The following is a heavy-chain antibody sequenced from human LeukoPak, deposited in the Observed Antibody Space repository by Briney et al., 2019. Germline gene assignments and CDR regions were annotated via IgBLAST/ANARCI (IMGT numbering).Heavy chain of an antibody. J-gene: IGHJ6*02. CDR2: IWYDGSNK. D-gene: IGHD3-3*01. CDR1: GFTFSSYG. V-gene: IGHV3-33*08. CDR3: ARDYDFWSGYPRVCGMDV. Sequence: PGRSLRLSCAASGFTFSSYGMHWVRQAPGKGLEWVAVIWYDGSNKYYADSVKGRFTISRDNSKNTLYLQMNSLRAEDTAVYYCARDYDFWSGYPRVCGMDVWGQGTTVTVSS.